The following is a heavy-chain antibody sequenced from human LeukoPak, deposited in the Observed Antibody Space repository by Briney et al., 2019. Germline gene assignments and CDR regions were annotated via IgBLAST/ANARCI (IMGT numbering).Heavy chain of an antibody. CDR3: ARRITVFYWFDP. CDR1: GGSLSEYY. J-gene: IGHJ5*02. V-gene: IGHV4-34*01. D-gene: IGHD2/OR15-2a*01. CDR2: INHSGST. Sequence: SETLSLTCAVYGGSLSEYYWSWIRQPPGKGLEWIGEINHSGSTNYNPSLKSRVTISLDTSKNQFSLKLSSVTAADTAVYYCARRITVFYWFDPWDQGTLVTVSS.